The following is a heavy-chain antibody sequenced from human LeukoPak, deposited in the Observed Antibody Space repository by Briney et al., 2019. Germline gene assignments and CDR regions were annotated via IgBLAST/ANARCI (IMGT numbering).Heavy chain of an antibody. CDR2: INHSGST. CDR1: GGSFSGYY. CDR3: ARGRGDYGVDYFDY. J-gene: IGHJ4*02. D-gene: IGHD4-17*01. Sequence: PSETLSLTCAVYGGSFSGYYWSWIRQPPGKGLERIGEINHSGSTNYNPSLKSRVTISVDTSENQFSLKLSSVTAADTAVYYCARGRGDYGVDYFDYWGQGTLVTVSS. V-gene: IGHV4-34*01.